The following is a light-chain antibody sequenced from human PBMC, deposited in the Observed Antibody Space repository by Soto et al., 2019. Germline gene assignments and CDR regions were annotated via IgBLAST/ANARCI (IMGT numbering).Light chain of an antibody. J-gene: IGKJ5*01. CDR2: DTS. CDR3: QQRTNWRIT. V-gene: IGKV3-11*01. Sequence: EIVLTQSPATLSWSPGERATLSCRASQSVSSSLAWYQQKPGQSPRLLIYDTSNRATGIPARFSGSGSETDFTLTISSLEPEDFAVYYCQQRTNWRITFGQGTRLEI. CDR1: QSVSSS.